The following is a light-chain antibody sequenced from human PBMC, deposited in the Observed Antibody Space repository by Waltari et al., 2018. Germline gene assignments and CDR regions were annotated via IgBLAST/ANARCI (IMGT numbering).Light chain of an antibody. CDR1: QSISNW. Sequence: DIQMTQSPSTLYASVGDRVTITCRASQSISNWLAWYQQKPGKAPKVLIYKSFTLQSGVPSRFSGSGSETEFSLTISSLQPDDFATYYCQQYNIWPYTFGQGTTLEI. CDR3: QQYNIWPYT. CDR2: KSF. J-gene: IGKJ2*01. V-gene: IGKV1-5*03.